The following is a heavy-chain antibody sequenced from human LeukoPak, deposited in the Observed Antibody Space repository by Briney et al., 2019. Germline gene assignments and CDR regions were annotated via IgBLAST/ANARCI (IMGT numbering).Heavy chain of an antibody. J-gene: IGHJ3*02. CDR1: GVTVTTNY. CDR3: VRPRKSKAFNI. D-gene: IGHD5/OR15-5a*01. CDR2: IYGVDNT. V-gene: IGHV3-66*04. Sequence: GGSLRLSCAVSGVTVTTNYVNWVRQAPGKGLEWVSLIYGVDNTYYADSVKGRFTISRDNSKNTLFLQMNSLRDDDTAVYYCVRPRKSKAFNIWGQGTMVTVSS.